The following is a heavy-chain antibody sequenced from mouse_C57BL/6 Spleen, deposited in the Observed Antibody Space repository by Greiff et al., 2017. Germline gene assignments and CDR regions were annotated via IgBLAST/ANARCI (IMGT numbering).Heavy chain of an antibody. V-gene: IGHV1-61*01. D-gene: IGHD1-1*01. J-gene: IGHJ4*01. Sequence: QVHVKQSGAELVRPGSSVKLSCKASGYTFTSYWMDWVKQRPGQGLEWIGNIYPSDSETHYNQKFKDKATLTVDKSSSTAYMQLSRLTSEDSAVYYCARVTTVVGFDYYAMDYWGQGTSVTVSS. CDR3: ARVTTVVGFDYYAMDY. CDR2: IYPSDSET. CDR1: GYTFTSYW.